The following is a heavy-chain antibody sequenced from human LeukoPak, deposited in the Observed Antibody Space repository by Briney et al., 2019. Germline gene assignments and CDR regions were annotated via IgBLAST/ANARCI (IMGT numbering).Heavy chain of an antibody. CDR3: ARDRDYYGSGSCYFDF. Sequence: SETLSLTCTVSGGSISSSSYYWGWVRQPPGKGLEWIGTMYYSGSTYYNPSLKSRVTISVDTSKNQFSLELSSVTAADTAVYYRARDRDYYGSGSCYFDFWGQGSLVTVSS. CDR2: MYYSGST. D-gene: IGHD3-10*01. J-gene: IGHJ4*02. CDR1: GGSISSSSYY. V-gene: IGHV4-39*07.